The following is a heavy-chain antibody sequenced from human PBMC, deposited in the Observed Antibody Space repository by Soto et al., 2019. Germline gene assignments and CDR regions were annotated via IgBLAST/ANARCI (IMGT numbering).Heavy chain of an antibody. CDR2: IYYSGST. CDR3: ARQTDQVDTAIEFDP. Sequence: PSETLSLTCPVSGGSISSSIYYWGWIRQPPGKGLEWIGSIYYSGSTYYNPSLKSRVTISVDTSKNQFSLKLSSVTAADTAVYYCARQTDQVDTAIEFDPWGQGTLVTVSS. V-gene: IGHV4-39*01. J-gene: IGHJ5*02. CDR1: GGSISSSIYY. D-gene: IGHD5-18*01.